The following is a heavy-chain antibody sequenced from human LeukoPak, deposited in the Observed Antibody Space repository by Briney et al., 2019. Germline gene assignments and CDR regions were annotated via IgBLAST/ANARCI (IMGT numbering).Heavy chain of an antibody. Sequence: GGSLRLSCAASGFTFSNAWMSWVRRAPGKGLEWVGRIKSKTDGGTTDYAAPVKGRFTISRDDSKNTLYLQMNSLKTEDTAVYYCTTDYYDFWSGSESLDYWGQGTLVTVSS. CDR1: GFTFSNAW. D-gene: IGHD3-3*01. CDR2: IKSKTDGGTT. CDR3: TTDYYDFWSGSESLDY. V-gene: IGHV3-15*01. J-gene: IGHJ4*02.